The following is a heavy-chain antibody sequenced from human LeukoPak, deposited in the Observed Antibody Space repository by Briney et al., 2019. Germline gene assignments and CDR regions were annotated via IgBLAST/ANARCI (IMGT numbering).Heavy chain of an antibody. CDR3: ARDQGAFYYDSSGWDY. D-gene: IGHD3-22*01. CDR1: GYTFTSYY. J-gene: IGHJ4*02. CDR2: INPSGGST. Sequence: GASVKVSCKASGYTFTSYYMHWVRQAPGQGLEWMGIINPSGGSTSYAQKFQGRVTMTRDTSTSTVYMELSSLRSEDTAVYYCARDQGAFYYDSSGWDYWGREPWSPSPQ. V-gene: IGHV1-46*01.